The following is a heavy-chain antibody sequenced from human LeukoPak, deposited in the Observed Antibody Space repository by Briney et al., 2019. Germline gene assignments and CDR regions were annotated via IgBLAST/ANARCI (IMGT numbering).Heavy chain of an antibody. V-gene: IGHV4-39*07. CDR3: ARGPTGVAAAGTFHDY. CDR2: IYYSGIT. Sequence: PSETLSLTCTVSGGSISSSSYYWGWIRQPPGKGLEWIGSIYYSGITYYNPSLKSRVTISVDRSKNQFSLKLSSVTAADTAVYYCARGPTGVAAAGTFHDYWGQGTLVTVSP. CDR1: GGSISSSSYY. D-gene: IGHD6-13*01. J-gene: IGHJ4*02.